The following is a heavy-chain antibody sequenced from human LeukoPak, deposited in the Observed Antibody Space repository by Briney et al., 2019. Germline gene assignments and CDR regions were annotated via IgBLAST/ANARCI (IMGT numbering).Heavy chain of an antibody. CDR1: GFSFSTYA. Sequence: RGGSLRLSCAASGFSFSTYAMNWVRQAPGKGLEWVSGITGNSGARKYADSVKGRFTISRDNSKNTVFLQMNSLRVEDTALYYCAKDKVPDGRWDIDYWGQGTLVTVSS. CDR3: AKDKVPDGRWDIDY. V-gene: IGHV3-23*01. CDR2: ITGNSGAR. D-gene: IGHD1-26*01. J-gene: IGHJ4*02.